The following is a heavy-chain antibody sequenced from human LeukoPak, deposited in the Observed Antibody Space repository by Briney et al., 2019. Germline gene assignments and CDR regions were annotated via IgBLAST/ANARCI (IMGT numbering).Heavy chain of an antibody. J-gene: IGHJ4*02. Sequence: GGSLRLSCAASGFTFSSYWMSWFRQAPGKGLEWVGNINQDGSEKYYVDSLKGRFTISRDNAKNSLYLQMNSLRAEDTALYYCARDYVWGTFEPDFWGQGTLVTVSS. D-gene: IGHD3-16*01. CDR3: ARDYVWGTFEPDF. V-gene: IGHV3-7*01. CDR2: INQDGSEK. CDR1: GFTFSSYW.